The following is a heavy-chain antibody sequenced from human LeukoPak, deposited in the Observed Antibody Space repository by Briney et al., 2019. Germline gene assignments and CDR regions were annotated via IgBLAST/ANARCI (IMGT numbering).Heavy chain of an antibody. CDR3: AQDQRYCSSTSCYLDYYYYGMDV. CDR1: GFTFSSYG. J-gene: IGHJ6*02. CDR2: ISYDGSNK. V-gene: IGHV3-30*18. Sequence: GGSLRPSCAASGFTFSSYGMHWVRQAPGKGLEWVAVISYDGSNKYYADSVKGRFTISRDNSKNTLYLQMNSLRAEDTAVYCCAQDQRYCSSTSCYLDYYYYGMDVWGQGTTVTVSS. D-gene: IGHD2-2*01.